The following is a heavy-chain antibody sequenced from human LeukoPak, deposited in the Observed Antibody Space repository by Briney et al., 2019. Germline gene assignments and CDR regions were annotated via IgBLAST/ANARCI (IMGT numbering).Heavy chain of an antibody. CDR2: MNPNSGNT. J-gene: IGHJ6*02. CDR3: ARGAMAQIQLLPTAYYYYGMDV. V-gene: IGHV1-8*01. D-gene: IGHD5-18*01. CDR1: GYTFTSYD. Sequence: ASVKVSCKASGYTFTSYDINWVRQATGQGLEWMGWMNPNSGNTGYAQKFQGRVTMTRNTSIGTAYMELSSLRSEDTAVYYCARGAMAQIQLLPTAYYYYGMDVWGQGTTVTVSS.